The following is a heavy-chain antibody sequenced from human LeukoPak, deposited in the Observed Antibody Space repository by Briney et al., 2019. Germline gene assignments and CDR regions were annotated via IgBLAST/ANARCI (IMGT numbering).Heavy chain of an antibody. J-gene: IGHJ4*02. V-gene: IGHV3-7*01. CDR2: INQDGSEK. D-gene: IGHD4-17*01. CDR1: RFTFSTYW. Sequence: PGGSLRLSCAASRFTFSTYWMTWVRQAPGKGLEWVANINQDGSEKHYVDSVKGRFTISRDNAKNSLYLQMNSLRAEDTAVYYCARSYGAFSGPVAYWGQGTLVTLSS. CDR3: ARSYGAFSGPVAY.